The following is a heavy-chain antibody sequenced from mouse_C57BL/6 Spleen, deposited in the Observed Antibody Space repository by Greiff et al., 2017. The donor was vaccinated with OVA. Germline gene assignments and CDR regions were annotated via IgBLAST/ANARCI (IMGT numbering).Heavy chain of an antibody. CDR3: TRSYYYGSSPWFAY. CDR1: GYTFTDYE. D-gene: IGHD1-1*01. Sequence: VQLQQPGAELVRPGASVTLSCKASGYTFTDYEMHWVKQTPVHGLEWIGAIDPETGGTAYNQKFKGKAILTADKSSSTAYMELRSLTSEDSAVYYCTRSYYYGSSPWFAYWGQGTLVTVSA. CDR2: IDPETGGT. V-gene: IGHV1-15*01. J-gene: IGHJ3*01.